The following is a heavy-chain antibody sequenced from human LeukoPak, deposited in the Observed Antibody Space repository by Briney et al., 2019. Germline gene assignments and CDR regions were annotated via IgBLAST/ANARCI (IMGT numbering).Heavy chain of an antibody. CDR2: IYYSGST. J-gene: IGHJ4*02. Sequence: SETLSLTCAVSGGSISSSNWWSWVRQPPGKGLEWIGSIYYSGSTYYNPSLKSRVTISVDTSKNQFSLKLSSVTAADTAVYYCASALRYFDWTTHYYFDYWGQGTLVTVSS. D-gene: IGHD3-9*01. CDR3: ASALRYFDWTTHYYFDY. V-gene: IGHV4-4*02. CDR1: GGSISSSNW.